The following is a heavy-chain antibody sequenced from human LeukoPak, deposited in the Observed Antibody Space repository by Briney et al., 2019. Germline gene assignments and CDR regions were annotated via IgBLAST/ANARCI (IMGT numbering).Heavy chain of an antibody. D-gene: IGHD6-13*01. J-gene: IGHJ4*02. Sequence: GESLKISCKGSGYSFTSYWIGWVRQMPGKGLEWMGIIYPGDSDTRYSPSFQGQVTISADKSISTAYLQWSSLKASDTAMYYCARHGPYSSSWEYYDYWGQGTLATVSS. CDR2: IYPGDSDT. CDR1: GYSFTSYW. V-gene: IGHV5-51*01. CDR3: ARHGPYSSSWEYYDY.